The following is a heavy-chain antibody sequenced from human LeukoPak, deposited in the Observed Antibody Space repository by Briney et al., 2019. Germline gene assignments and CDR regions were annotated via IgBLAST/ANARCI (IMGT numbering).Heavy chain of an antibody. CDR2: ISSSSSYI. CDR3: ARDPTRYSSSWYVPPWFDP. CDR1: GFTFSSYS. V-gene: IGHV3-21*01. D-gene: IGHD6-13*01. J-gene: IGHJ5*02. Sequence: GGSLRLSCAASGFTFSSYSMNWVRQAPGKGLEWVSSISSSSSYIYYADSVKGRFTISRDNAKNSLYLQMNSLRAEDTAVYYCARDPTRYSSSWYVPPWFDPWGQGTLVTVSS.